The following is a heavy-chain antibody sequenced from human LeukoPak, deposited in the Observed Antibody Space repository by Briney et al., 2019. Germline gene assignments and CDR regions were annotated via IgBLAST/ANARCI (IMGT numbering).Heavy chain of an antibody. D-gene: IGHD5-24*01. Sequence: PGGSLRLSCVALESSFETYWMSWVRQAPGKGPEWVANINEDGSEKHYVGSVRGRFTISRDNADNSLHLQMNSLRPEDMAVYYCARGETMDVWGKGTTVTVSS. V-gene: IGHV3-7*01. CDR3: ARGETMDV. CDR2: INEDGSEK. J-gene: IGHJ6*03. CDR1: ESSFETYW.